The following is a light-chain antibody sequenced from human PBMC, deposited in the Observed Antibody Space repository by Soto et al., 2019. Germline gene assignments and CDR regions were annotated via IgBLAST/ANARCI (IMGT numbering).Light chain of an antibody. CDR3: QQHNSYPWT. CDR2: KAS. Sequence: DIQMTQSPSTLSASVGDRVTNTCRASQSISSWLAWYQQKPGKAPKLLFYKASSLESGVPSRFSGSGSGTEFTLTISSLQPDDFATYYCQQHNSYPWTFGQGTKV. CDR1: QSISSW. J-gene: IGKJ1*01. V-gene: IGKV1-5*03.